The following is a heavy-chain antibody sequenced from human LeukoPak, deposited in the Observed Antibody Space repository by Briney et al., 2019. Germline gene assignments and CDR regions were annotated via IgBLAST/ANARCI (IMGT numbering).Heavy chain of an antibody. CDR2: VNPTSGGT. J-gene: IGHJ4*02. CDR3: ARVYYYYDSSGILTLYFDY. CDR1: GYTFTSYY. V-gene: IGHV1-2*02. D-gene: IGHD3-22*01. Sequence: GASVKVSRKTSGYTFTSYYMHWVRQAPGQGLEWMGWVNPTSGGTNYAQKFQGRVTMTRDTSISTAYMELSRLRSDDMAVYYCARVYYYYDSSGILTLYFDYWGQGTLVTVSS.